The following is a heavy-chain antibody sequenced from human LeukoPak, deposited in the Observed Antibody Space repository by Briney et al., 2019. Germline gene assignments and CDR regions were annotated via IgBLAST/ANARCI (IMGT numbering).Heavy chain of an antibody. CDR2: IYYSGGT. D-gene: IGHD7-27*01. Sequence: SETLSLTCTVSGGSINYYYWMWIRQPPGKGLEWIGYIYYSGGTHYNPSLKSRVTMLVDTSKNQFSLKLTAVTAADTAVCYCARETPGARHFDYWGQGSLVTVSS. V-gene: IGHV4-59*01. CDR3: ARETPGARHFDY. CDR1: GGSINYYY. J-gene: IGHJ4*02.